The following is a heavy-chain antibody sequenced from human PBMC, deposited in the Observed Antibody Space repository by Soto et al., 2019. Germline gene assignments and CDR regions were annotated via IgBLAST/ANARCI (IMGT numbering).Heavy chain of an antibody. J-gene: IGHJ5*02. D-gene: IGHD4-17*01. CDR3: ARHHGPSKSGNWFDP. CDR1: GYTFFTYD. V-gene: IGHV1-18*01. CDR2: ISTYSGDT. Sequence: QVHLVQSGVEVKTPGASVKVSCQASGYTFFTYDISWVRQAPGQGLEWMGWISTYSGDTKYAQKFQGRVTMTTDTSTTNAYLELRSARSDDTAVYSCARHHGPSKSGNWFDPWGQGTLVTVSS.